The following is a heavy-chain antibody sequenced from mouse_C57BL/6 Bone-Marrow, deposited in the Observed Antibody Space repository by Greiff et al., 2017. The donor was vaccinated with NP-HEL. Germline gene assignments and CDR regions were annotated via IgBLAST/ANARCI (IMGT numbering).Heavy chain of an antibody. Sequence: VQLQQSGAELARPGASVKLSCKASGYTFTSYGISWVKQRTGQGLEWIGEIYPRSGNPYYNEKFKGKATLTADKSSRTAYMELRSLTSEDSAVYFCARLREDYGSPFAYWGQGTLVTVSA. D-gene: IGHD1-1*01. J-gene: IGHJ3*01. CDR2: IYPRSGNP. CDR3: ARLREDYGSPFAY. CDR1: GYTFTSYG. V-gene: IGHV1-81*01.